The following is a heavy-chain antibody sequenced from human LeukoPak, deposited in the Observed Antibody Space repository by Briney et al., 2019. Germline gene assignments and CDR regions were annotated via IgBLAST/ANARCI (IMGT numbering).Heavy chain of an antibody. D-gene: IGHD1-26*01. Sequence: QPGGSLRLSCAASGFTFSSYWMHWVCQAPGKGLVWVSRINSDGSSTSYADSVKGRFTISRDHAKNTLYLQMNSLRAEDTAVYYCARAYSGSYYAESLDYWGQGTLVTVSS. V-gene: IGHV3-74*01. CDR2: INSDGSST. J-gene: IGHJ4*02. CDR1: GFTFSSYW. CDR3: ARAYSGSYYAESLDY.